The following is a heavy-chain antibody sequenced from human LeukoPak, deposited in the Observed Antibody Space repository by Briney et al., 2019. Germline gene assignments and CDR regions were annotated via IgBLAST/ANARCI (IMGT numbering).Heavy chain of an antibody. CDR3: AKALCGGGSCYYFDY. D-gene: IGHD2-15*01. V-gene: IGHV3-9*01. CDR1: GFTFDDYA. CDR2: ISWNSGSI. J-gene: IGHJ4*02. Sequence: GGSLRLSCAASGFTFDDYAMHWVRQAPGKGLEWVSGISWNSGSIGYADSVKGRFTISRDNAKNSLYLQMNSLRAEDTALHYCAKALCGGGSCYYFDYWGQGTLVTVSS.